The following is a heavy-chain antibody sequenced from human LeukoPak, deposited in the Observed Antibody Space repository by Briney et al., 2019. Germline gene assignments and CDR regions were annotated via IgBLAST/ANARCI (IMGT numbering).Heavy chain of an antibody. V-gene: IGHV3-48*03. Sequence: PGGSLRLSCAASGFTFSSYEMNWVRQAPGKGLEWVSYISSSGSTTYFADSVKGRFTISRDNAKNLVYLQMNSLRAEDTAVYYCARGHHLPTVTPYFFDYWGQGTLVTVSS. CDR1: GFTFSSYE. D-gene: IGHD4-17*01. CDR2: ISSSGSTT. J-gene: IGHJ4*02. CDR3: ARGHHLPTVTPYFFDY.